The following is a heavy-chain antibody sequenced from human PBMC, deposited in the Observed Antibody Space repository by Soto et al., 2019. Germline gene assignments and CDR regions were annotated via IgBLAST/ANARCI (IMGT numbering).Heavy chain of an antibody. V-gene: IGHV3-33*01. CDR1: GFTFSSYG. J-gene: IGHJ6*02. Sequence: GGSLRLSCAASGFTFSSYGMYWVRQAPGKGLEWVAVIWYDGSNKYYEDSVKGRFTISRDNSKNTLYLQMNSLRAEDTAVYYCASPTVTPHYGMDVWGQGTTVTVSS. CDR2: IWYDGSNK. CDR3: ASPTVTPHYGMDV. D-gene: IGHD4-17*01.